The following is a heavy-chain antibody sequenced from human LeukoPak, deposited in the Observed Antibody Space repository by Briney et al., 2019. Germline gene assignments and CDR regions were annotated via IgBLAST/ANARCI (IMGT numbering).Heavy chain of an antibody. V-gene: IGHV1-2*02. CDR3: ATTMIRGATPFEAFDI. CDR1: GYTFTGYY. D-gene: IGHD3-10*01. CDR2: INPNSGGT. Sequence: ASVKVSCKASGYTFTGYYMHWVRQAPGQGLEWMGWINPNSGGTNYAQKFQGRVTMTRDTSISTAYMELSRLRSDDTAVYYCATTMIRGATPFEAFDIWGQGTLVTVSS. J-gene: IGHJ3*02.